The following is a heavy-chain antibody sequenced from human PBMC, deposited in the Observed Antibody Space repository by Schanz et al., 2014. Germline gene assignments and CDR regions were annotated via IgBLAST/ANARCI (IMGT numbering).Heavy chain of an antibody. CDR2: IRGSGGGT. CDR3: XXXXXGHPSSLPPGWSDGMDV. V-gene: IGHV3-23*01. J-gene: IGHJ6*02. D-gene: IGHD3-3*01. CDR1: GFTFSSYA. Sequence: DVQLLESGGGLVQPGGSLRLSCAASGFTFSSYAMSWVRQPPGKGLEWVSSIRGSGGGTDYADSVKGRFTISRDNSKNTLYXXXXXLRAEDTAXXYXXXXXXGHPSSLPPGWSDGMDVWGQGTTVTVSS.